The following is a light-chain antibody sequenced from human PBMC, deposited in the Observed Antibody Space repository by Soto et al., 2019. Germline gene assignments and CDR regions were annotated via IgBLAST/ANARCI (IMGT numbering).Light chain of an antibody. CDR1: SSDVGSYNR. J-gene: IGLJ1*01. Sequence: QSALTQPPSVSGSPGQSVTISCTGTSSDVGSYNRVSWYQQPPGTAPKLMIYEVSSRPSGVPDRFSGSKSGNTASLTISGLHAEDEADYYCSSYTSSSTYVFGTGTKLTVL. V-gene: IGLV2-18*02. CDR3: SSYTSSSTYV. CDR2: EVS.